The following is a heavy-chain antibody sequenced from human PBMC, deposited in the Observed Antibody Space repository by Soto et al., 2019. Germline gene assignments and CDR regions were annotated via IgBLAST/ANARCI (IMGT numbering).Heavy chain of an antibody. V-gene: IGHV4-34*01. CDR2: INHSGST. J-gene: IGHJ4*02. CDR1: GGSFSGYY. Sequence: SETLSLTCAVYGGSFSGYYWSWIRQPPGKGLEWIGEINHSGSTSYNPSLKSRVTISVDTSKNQFSLKLSSVTAADTAVYYCARGGSQEAATRTDFDYWGQGTLVTVSS. D-gene: IGHD1-1*01. CDR3: ARGGSQEAATRTDFDY.